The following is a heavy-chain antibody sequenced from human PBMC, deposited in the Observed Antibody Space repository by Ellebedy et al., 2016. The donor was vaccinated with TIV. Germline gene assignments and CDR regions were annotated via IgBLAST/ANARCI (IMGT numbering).Heavy chain of an antibody. CDR3: ATQLERRGGASS. J-gene: IGHJ5*02. CDR1: GYSFASYW. V-gene: IGHV5-10-1*01. CDR2: INPSDSDT. Sequence: GESLKISCKGSGYSFASYWNSWVRQMPGKGLEWMGKINPSDSDTNYSPSFQGHVSFSADTSNSTAYLQWSGLKASDTAMYYCATQLERRGGASSWGQGTLVTVSS. D-gene: IGHD5-24*01.